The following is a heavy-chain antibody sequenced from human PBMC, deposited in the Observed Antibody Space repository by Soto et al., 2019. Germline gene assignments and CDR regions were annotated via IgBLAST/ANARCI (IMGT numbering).Heavy chain of an antibody. CDR2: IKEDGSEK. CDR1: GFRFSNYW. Sequence: EVQLVESGGDLVQPGGSLRLSCAASGFRFSNYWMSWVRQAPGKGLEWVANIKEDGSEKYYVDSVKGRFTISRDNAKNSLYLQLNTLRAEDTALYYCATHQVGHRVTDHWGQGTLVAVSS. CDR3: ATHQVGHRVTDH. J-gene: IGHJ4*02. D-gene: IGHD1-26*01. V-gene: IGHV3-7*01.